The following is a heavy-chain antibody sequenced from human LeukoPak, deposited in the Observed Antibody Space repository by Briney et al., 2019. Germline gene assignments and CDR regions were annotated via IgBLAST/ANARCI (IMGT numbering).Heavy chain of an antibody. CDR3: ARGRPVAGIMVYWGWFDP. V-gene: IGHV6-1*01. CDR2: TYYRSKWYN. CDR1: GDSVSSNSAA. D-gene: IGHD6-19*01. Sequence: SQTLSLTCAISGDSVSSNSAAWNWIRQSPSRGLEWLGRTYYRSKWYNDYAVSVKSRITINPDTSKNQFSLQLNSVTPEDTAVYYCARGRPVAGIMVYWGWFDPWGQGTLVTVSS. J-gene: IGHJ5*02.